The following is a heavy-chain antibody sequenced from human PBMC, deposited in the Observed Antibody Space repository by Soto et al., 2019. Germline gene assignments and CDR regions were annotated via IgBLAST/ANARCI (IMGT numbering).Heavy chain of an antibody. CDR2: INSDGDTS. J-gene: IGHJ4*02. CDR3: TTASQWLPPYS. D-gene: IGHD6-19*01. V-gene: IGHV3-74*01. Sequence: GGSLRLSCVASGFGFHTYWMHWVRQVPGKGLVWVARINSDGDTSTYADSVKGRFSISRDNTKNTLFLQMNGLRDDDTAVYYCTTASQWLPPYSWGQGALVTVSS. CDR1: GFGFHTYW.